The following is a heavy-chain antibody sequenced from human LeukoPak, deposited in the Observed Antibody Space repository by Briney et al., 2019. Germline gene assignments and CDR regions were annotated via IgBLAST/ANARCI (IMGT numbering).Heavy chain of an antibody. V-gene: IGHV3-7*01. J-gene: IGHJ4*02. Sequence: GGSLRLSCTASGFTFTNYWMSWVRQAPGKGLEWVANIKQDENEEHYVDSVRGRFTISRDNAKNSVFLQMNSLRAEDTAVYYCARDGYKDRYFDYWGQGTLVTVSA. CDR3: ARDGYKDRYFDY. CDR1: GFTFTNYW. CDR2: IKQDENEE. D-gene: IGHD5-24*01.